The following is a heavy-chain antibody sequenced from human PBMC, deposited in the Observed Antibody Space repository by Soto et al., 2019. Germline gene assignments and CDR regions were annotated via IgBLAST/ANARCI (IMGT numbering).Heavy chain of an antibody. CDR2: IYYSGST. J-gene: IGHJ4*02. CDR3: AREHYDLWSGYQD. D-gene: IGHD3-3*01. V-gene: IGHV4-31*03. CDR1: GGSISSCGYY. Sequence: QVQLQESGPGLVKPSQTLSLTCTVSGGSISSCGYYWSWIRQHPGKGLEWIGYIYYSGSTYYNQSLMSRVTISVDTSKNQYSLKLSSVTAADTDVYYCAREHYDLWSGYQDWGQGTLVTVSS.